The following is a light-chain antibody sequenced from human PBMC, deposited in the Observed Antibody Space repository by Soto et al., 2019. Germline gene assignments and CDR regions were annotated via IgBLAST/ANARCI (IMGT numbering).Light chain of an antibody. Sequence: EIVMTQSPATLPVSPGERATLSCRASQSVRSNLAWYQQKPGQTPRLLISGASTRDTGIPARFSGSGSGTEFTLTVTSLRSEDFAVYYCQQYNSWPWTFGQGTKVEI. CDR3: QQYNSWPWT. V-gene: IGKV3-15*01. CDR1: QSVRSN. J-gene: IGKJ1*01. CDR2: GAS.